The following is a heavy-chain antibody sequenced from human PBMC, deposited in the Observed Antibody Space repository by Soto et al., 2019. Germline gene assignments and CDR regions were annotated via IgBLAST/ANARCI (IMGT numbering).Heavy chain of an antibody. CDR1: GYTFTGYC. CDR3: ARTRFLEWFLFDY. V-gene: IGHV1-2*02. J-gene: IGHJ4*02. D-gene: IGHD3-3*01. CDR2: INPNSGGT. Sequence: ASVKVSCKASGYTFTGYCMHWVRQAPGQGLEWMGWINPNSGGTNYAQKFQGRVTMTRDTSISTAYMELSRLRSDDTAVYYCARTRFLEWFLFDYWGQGTLVTVSS.